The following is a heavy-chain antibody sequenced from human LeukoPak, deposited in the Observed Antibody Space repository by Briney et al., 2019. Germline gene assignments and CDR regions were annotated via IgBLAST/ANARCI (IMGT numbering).Heavy chain of an antibody. CDR1: GYTFTDYY. CDR3: ARTMIRGVPSVLFRY. J-gene: IGHJ4*02. Sequence: ASVKVSCKASGYTFTDYYMHWVRQAPGQRLEWMGWINPNSGVTNYAQRFQGRVTMTRDTSISTAYMELSRLTSDDTAVYFCARTMIRGVPSVLFRYWGQGTLVTVSS. V-gene: IGHV1-2*02. D-gene: IGHD3-10*01. CDR2: INPNSGVT.